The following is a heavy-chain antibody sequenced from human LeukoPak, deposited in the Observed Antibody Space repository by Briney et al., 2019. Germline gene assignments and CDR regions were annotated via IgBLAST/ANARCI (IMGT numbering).Heavy chain of an antibody. CDR3: ARDAVRFLEWLPFPYYYYYMDV. CDR1: GFTFSSYW. CDR2: INSDGSST. J-gene: IGHJ6*03. V-gene: IGHV3-74*01. D-gene: IGHD3-3*01. Sequence: GGSLRLSCAASGFTFSSYWMHWVRQAPGKGLLWVSRINSDGSSTSYADSVKGRFTISRDNAKNTLYLQMNSLRAEDTAVYYCARDAVRFLEWLPFPYYYYYMDVWGKGTTVTVSS.